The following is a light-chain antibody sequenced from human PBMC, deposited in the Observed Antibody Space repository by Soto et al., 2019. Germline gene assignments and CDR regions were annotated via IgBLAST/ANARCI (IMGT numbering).Light chain of an antibody. CDR3: GTWDSSLTAAV. CDR1: STDFVSYNR. J-gene: IGLJ3*02. CDR2: EAS. Sequence: SVLTQPPSVSGSPGQSVTISCTGTSTDFVSYNRVSWYQQPPGTAPKLIIYEASNRPSGVPDRFSGSKSGNTASLTISGLQAADEAGYYCGTWDSSLTAAVFGGGTKVTVL. V-gene: IGLV2-18*02.